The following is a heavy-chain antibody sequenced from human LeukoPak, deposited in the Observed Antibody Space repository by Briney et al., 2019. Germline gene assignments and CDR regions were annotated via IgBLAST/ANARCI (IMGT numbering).Heavy chain of an antibody. Sequence: PGGSLRLPCTVSGFSFDDYAMHWVRQAPGKGLEWVSGITWNRDKIGYGDSVKGRFTISRDNVKNVLYLQMNSLRPEDTALYYCAKDLSSAITSALVLDVWGQGTTVIVSS. J-gene: IGHJ6*02. D-gene: IGHD3-22*01. CDR3: AKDLSSAITSALVLDV. CDR1: GFSFDDYA. V-gene: IGHV3-9*01. CDR2: ITWNRDKI.